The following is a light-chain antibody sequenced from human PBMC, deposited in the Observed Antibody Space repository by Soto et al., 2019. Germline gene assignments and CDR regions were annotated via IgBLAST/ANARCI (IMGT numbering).Light chain of an antibody. J-gene: IGKJ1*01. CDR2: GAS. Sequence: EIVLTQSPCTLSFSPLERATLPCRASESLSSNLAWYQQKPGQAPRLLIYGASTRGTGIPARFSGSGSGTEFTLTISSLQSEDFAVYYCQQYSDWPPTFGRGTKVDIK. CDR3: QQYSDWPPT. CDR1: ESLSSN. V-gene: IGKV3-15*01.